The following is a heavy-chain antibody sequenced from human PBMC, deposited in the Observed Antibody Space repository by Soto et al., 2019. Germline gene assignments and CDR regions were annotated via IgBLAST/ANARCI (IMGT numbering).Heavy chain of an antibody. CDR3: AKDRRPHEYCSGGSCYNGFAY. J-gene: IGHJ4*02. V-gene: IGHV3-23*01. CDR1: GFTFSSYA. Sequence: GGSLRLSCAASGFTFSSYAMSWVRQAPGKGLEWVSAISGSGGSTYYADSVKGRFTISRDKSKNRLYLQMNSLRTEDTAVYYCAKDRRPHEYCSGGSCYNGFAYWGQGTRVTVSS. D-gene: IGHD2-15*01. CDR2: ISGSGGST.